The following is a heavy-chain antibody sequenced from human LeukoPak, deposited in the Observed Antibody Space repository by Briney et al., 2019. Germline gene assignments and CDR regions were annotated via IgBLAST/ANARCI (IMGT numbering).Heavy chain of an antibody. D-gene: IGHD3-10*01. V-gene: IGHV3-33*06. J-gene: IGHJ5*01. CDR2: IWYDGSNK. CDR3: AKDAVRGSGRINWFDS. Sequence: GGSLRLSCAASGFTFSSYGMHWVRQAPGKGLEWVAVIWYDGSNKYYADSVKGRFTISRDNSKNTLYLQMNSLRGEDTAAYYCAKDAVRGSGRINWFDSWGQGTLVTVSS. CDR1: GFTFSSYG.